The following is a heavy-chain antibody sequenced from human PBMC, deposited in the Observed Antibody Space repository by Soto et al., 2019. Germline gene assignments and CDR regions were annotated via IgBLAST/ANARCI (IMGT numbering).Heavy chain of an antibody. J-gene: IGHJ3*02. CDR3: ARDRMAPKRDYAFDI. CDR2: IYYSGST. CDR1: GGSISSGGYY. V-gene: IGHV4-31*03. Sequence: TLSLTCTVSGGSISSGGYYWVCIRQHPGKGLEWIGYIYYSGSTYYNPSLKSRVTISVDTSKNQFSLKLSSVTAADTAVYYCARDRMAPKRDYAFDIWGQGTMVTVSS. D-gene: IGHD5-12*01.